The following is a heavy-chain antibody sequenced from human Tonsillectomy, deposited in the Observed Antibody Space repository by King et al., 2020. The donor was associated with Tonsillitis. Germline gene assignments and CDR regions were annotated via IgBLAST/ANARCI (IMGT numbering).Heavy chain of an antibody. V-gene: IGHV4-30-4*01. D-gene: IGHD3-10*01. CDR3: ARDMRAYGSGSYYKWSYYYYGMDV. J-gene: IGHJ6*02. CDR2: IYYSGST. CDR1: GGSISSGDYY. Sequence: VQLQESGPGLVKPSQTLSLTCTVSGGSISSGDYYWSWIRQPPGKGLEWIGYIYYSGSTYYNPSLKSRVTISVDTSKNQFSLKLSSVTAADTAVYYCARDMRAYGSGSYYKWSYYYYGMDVWGQGTTVTVSS.